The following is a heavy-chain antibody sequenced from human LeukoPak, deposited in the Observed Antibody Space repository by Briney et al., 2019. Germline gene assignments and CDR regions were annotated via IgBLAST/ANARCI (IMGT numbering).Heavy chain of an antibody. D-gene: IGHD2-2*01. J-gene: IGHJ2*01. CDR3: ARVVVVVPAARGSWYFDL. V-gene: IGHV1-18*01. CDR1: GYTLTNYG. Sequence: ASVKVSCKASGYTLTNYGITWVRQAPGQGLEWMGWISAFNVNTIYAQNLQGRVTMTTNTSTGTAYMELRSLRSDDTAVYYCARVVVVVPAARGSWYFDLWGRGTLVSVSS. CDR2: ISAFNVNT.